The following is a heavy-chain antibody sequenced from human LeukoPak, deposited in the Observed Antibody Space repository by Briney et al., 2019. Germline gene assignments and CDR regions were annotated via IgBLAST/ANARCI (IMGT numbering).Heavy chain of an antibody. CDR3: ARALRGSGYYYYYYMDV. Sequence: SETLSLTCAVYGGTFSGYYWSWIRQPPGKGLEWIGEINHSGSTNYNPSLKSRVTISVDTSKNQFSLKLSSVTAADTAVYYCARALRGSGYYYYYYMDVWGKGATVTVSS. D-gene: IGHD3-10*01. V-gene: IGHV4-34*01. CDR2: INHSGST. CDR1: GGTFSGYY. J-gene: IGHJ6*03.